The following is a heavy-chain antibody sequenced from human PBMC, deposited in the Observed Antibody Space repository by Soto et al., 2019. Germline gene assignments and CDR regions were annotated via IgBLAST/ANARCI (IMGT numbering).Heavy chain of an antibody. CDR1: GDSISTNNVA. J-gene: IGHJ4*02. D-gene: IGHD2-2*01. Sequence: QVQLQQSGPGLVKPSQTLSLTCAISGDSISTNNVAWNWIRQSPSGGLEWLGRTGYTSKWYNDYAVSLRSRITINPDTSKNQFSLQLNSVTLDDTAVYYCARGKSSAFDYWGQGTLVTVSS. V-gene: IGHV6-1*01. CDR2: TGYTSKWYN. CDR3: ARGKSSAFDY.